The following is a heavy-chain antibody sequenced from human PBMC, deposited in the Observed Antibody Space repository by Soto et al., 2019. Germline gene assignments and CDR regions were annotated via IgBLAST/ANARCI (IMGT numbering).Heavy chain of an antibody. Sequence: ASEPVSCMASGYTFTSYGMSWLRQSPGKGLEWMGWISAYSGNTNHAHTVQGRVAVTTDTSTNTPYMEMKNLRADDTAVYYCAKSHGYRSNYNPLDAWGQGTPVTVSS. CDR2: ISAYSGNT. CDR1: GYTFTSYG. CDR3: AKSHGYRSNYNPLDA. J-gene: IGHJ6*02. V-gene: IGHV1-18*01. D-gene: IGHD6-13*01.